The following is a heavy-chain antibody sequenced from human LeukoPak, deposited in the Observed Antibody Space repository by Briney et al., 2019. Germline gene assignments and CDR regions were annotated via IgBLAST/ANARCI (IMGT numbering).Heavy chain of an antibody. V-gene: IGHV3-48*01. CDR3: AKDQRPYCTDECYCAIDG. CDR1: GFTLSSHS. D-gene: IGHD2-21*01. Sequence: GGSLRLSCEASGFTLSSHSMIWVRQAPGKRLEWVSYIGSGGSPTRYAASVKGRFTISRDNVKNSLYLQMHSLTVEGTAVYYCAKDQRPYCTDECYCAIDGWGQGTLVTVSS. J-gene: IGHJ3*01. CDR2: IGSGGSPT.